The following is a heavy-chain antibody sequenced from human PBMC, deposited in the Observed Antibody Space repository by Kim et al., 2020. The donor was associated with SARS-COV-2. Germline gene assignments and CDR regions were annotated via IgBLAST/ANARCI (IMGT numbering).Heavy chain of an antibody. D-gene: IGHD1-26*01. V-gene: IGHV3-30*01. Sequence: ADSVKGRFTISRDNSKNTRYLQMNSLRAEDTAVYYCARTFSGSYYYGMDVWGQGTTVTVSS. CDR3: ARTFSGSYYYGMDV. J-gene: IGHJ6*02.